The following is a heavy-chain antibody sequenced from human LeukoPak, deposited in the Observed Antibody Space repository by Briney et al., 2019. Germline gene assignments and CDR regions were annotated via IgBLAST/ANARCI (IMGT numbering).Heavy chain of an antibody. V-gene: IGHV4-61*02. CDR3: ARYCSGSSCYSWGYYFDY. CDR2: IYSSGST. J-gene: IGHJ4*02. CDR1: GGSISSGSYY. Sequence: SETLSLTCTGSGGSISSGSYYWNWIRQPAGKGLGWIGRIYSSGSTNYNPSLKSRVTISVDTSKNQFSLKLSSVTAADTAMYYCARYCSGSSCYSWGYYFDYWGQGTMVTVSS. D-gene: IGHD2-15*01.